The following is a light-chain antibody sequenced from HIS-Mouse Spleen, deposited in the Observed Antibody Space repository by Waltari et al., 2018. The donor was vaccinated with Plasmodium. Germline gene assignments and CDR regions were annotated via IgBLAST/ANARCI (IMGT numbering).Light chain of an antibody. CDR2: EGS. V-gene: IGLV2-23*01. J-gene: IGLJ1*01. CDR1: SREVGSCNL. Sequence: QSALTQPASVSGSPGQSISLSCTGTSREVGSCNLISWYQQHPGKAPKLMIYEGSKRPSGVSNRFSGSKSGSTASLPISGLQAEDEADYYCCSYAGSSTYVFGTGTKVTVL. CDR3: CSYAGSSTYV.